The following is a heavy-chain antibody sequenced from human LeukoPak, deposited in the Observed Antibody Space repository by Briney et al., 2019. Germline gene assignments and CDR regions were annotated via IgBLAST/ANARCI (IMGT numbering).Heavy chain of an antibody. Sequence: GGSLRLSCAASGFTFSNYAMHWVRQAPGKGLEWVAYMRSDGSTKYYADSVKGRFTICRDNSKNTLYVQMNSLRAEDTAVYYCAKGYDSSGFYLDYWGQGTLVTVSS. CDR3: AKGYDSSGFYLDY. J-gene: IGHJ4*02. D-gene: IGHD3-22*01. V-gene: IGHV3-30*02. CDR1: GFTFSNYA. CDR2: MRSDGSTK.